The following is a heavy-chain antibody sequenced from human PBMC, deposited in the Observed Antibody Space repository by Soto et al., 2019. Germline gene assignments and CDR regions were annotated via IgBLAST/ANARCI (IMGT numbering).Heavy chain of an antibody. J-gene: IGHJ6*02. CDR2: ITPVYGVI. D-gene: IGHD3-16*02. Sequence: QVQLVQSGAELKTPGSSVKVSCKPAGGAFNSYSINWVRQAPGLGLEWVGGITPVYGVINYAQKLKGRVTMTAGESMSVAYMELSDLRSDYKGVYFCARGPYRTYYGMDVWGPGTTVTVSS. V-gene: IGHV1-69*01. CDR1: GGAFNSYS. CDR3: ARGPYRTYYGMDV.